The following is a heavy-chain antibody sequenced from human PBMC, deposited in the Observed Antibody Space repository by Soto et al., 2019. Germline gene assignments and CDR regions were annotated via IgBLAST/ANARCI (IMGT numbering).Heavy chain of an antibody. V-gene: IGHV1-18*01. CDR3: ARDVPDTNLFFYYYGMDV. J-gene: IGHJ6*02. Sequence: QIYLVQSGAEVREPGASVKVSCKASGYSFTAYGISWVRQAPGQGLEWMGWISTDNGNTNYAHNLQGRVSMTTDPSTSTAYMELWSLGSVDTAVYYCARDVPDTNLFFYYYGMDVWGQGTTVTVSS. CDR2: ISTDNGNT. D-gene: IGHD2-21*01. CDR1: GYSFTAYG.